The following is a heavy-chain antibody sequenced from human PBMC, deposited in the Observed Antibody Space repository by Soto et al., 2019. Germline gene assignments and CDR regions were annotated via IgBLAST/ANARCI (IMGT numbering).Heavy chain of an antibody. CDR1: GFTVSSNY. CDR3: ARGFLADYSDAPDRYYFDS. J-gene: IGHJ4*02. Sequence: GGSLRLSCAVSGFTVSSNYMSWVRQAPGKGLEWISFLYNTGSTYYADSVKGRFTISRDNSKNTLYLQMNTLRAEDTALYYCARGFLADYSDAPDRYYFDSWGQGTLVTVSS. CDR2: LYNTGST. V-gene: IGHV3-53*01. D-gene: IGHD3-22*01.